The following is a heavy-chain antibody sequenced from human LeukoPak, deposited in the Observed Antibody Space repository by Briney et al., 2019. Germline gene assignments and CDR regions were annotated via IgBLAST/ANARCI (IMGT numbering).Heavy chain of an antibody. J-gene: IGHJ5*02. CDR1: GGSFSGYY. CDR2: INHSGST. D-gene: IGHD1-26*01. Sequence: SETLSLTCSVYGGSFSGYYWSWILQPPGKGLEWIGEINHSGSTNYNPSLKSRVTISVDTSKNQFSLKLSSVTAADTAVYYCARHWGSYYVWFDPWGQGTLVTVSS. V-gene: IGHV4-34*01. CDR3: ARHWGSYYVWFDP.